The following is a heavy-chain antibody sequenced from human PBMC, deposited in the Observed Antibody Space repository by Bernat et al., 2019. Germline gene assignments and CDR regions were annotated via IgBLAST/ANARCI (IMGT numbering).Heavy chain of an antibody. CDR2: ISYDGSNK. V-gene: IGHV3-30*18. CDR3: AKDWVLGADV. CDR1: GFTFSSYG. Sequence: QVQLVESGGGVVQPGRSLRLSCAASGFTFSSYGMHWVRQAPGKGLEWVAVISYDGSNKYYADSVKGRFTISRDNSKNTLYLQMNSLRAEDTAVYYCAKDWVLGADVWGQGTTVTVSS. J-gene: IGHJ6*02. D-gene: IGHD1-26*01.